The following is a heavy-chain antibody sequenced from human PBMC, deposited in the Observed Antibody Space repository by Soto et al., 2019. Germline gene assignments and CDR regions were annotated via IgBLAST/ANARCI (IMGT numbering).Heavy chain of an antibody. Sequence: QVQLVQSGAEVKKPGSSVKVSCKASGGTFSSNSINWVRQAPGLGLVWLGEIIPIIGTANYAQKFQGRVTITADESTSTAYMERSSLRSEDTAVYYCARDGGRHSGGVDYWGQGTLVTVSS. V-gene: IGHV1-69*01. D-gene: IGHD1-26*01. J-gene: IGHJ4*02. CDR1: GGTFSSNS. CDR2: IIPIIGTA. CDR3: ARDGGRHSGGVDY.